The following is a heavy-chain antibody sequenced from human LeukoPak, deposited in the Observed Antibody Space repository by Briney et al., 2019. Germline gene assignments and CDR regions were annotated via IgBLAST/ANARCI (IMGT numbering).Heavy chain of an antibody. Sequence: GGSLRLSCAASGFTFSSYWMSWVRQAPGKGLEWVAVISYDGSNKYYADSVKGRFTISRDNSKNTLYLQMNSLRAEDSAVYYCAKDTSYGYSDYWGQGTLVTVSS. CDR1: GFTFSSYW. V-gene: IGHV3-30*18. CDR2: ISYDGSNK. D-gene: IGHD5-18*01. J-gene: IGHJ4*02. CDR3: AKDTSYGYSDY.